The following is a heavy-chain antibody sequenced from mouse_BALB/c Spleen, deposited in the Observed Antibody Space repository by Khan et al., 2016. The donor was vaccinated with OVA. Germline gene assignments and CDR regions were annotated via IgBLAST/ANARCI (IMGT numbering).Heavy chain of an antibody. Sequence: VQLQQSGPGLVKPSQSLSLTCTVTGYSITSGYAWNWIRQFPGNKLEWMGYISYSGSTSYNPSLRSRISLTRDTSKNQFFLQLNSVTTEDTATYYCARKNYYGYAMDYWGQGTSVTVSA. CDR2: ISYSGST. V-gene: IGHV3-2*02. CDR3: ARKNYYGYAMDY. D-gene: IGHD1-1*01. CDR1: GYSITSGYA. J-gene: IGHJ4*01.